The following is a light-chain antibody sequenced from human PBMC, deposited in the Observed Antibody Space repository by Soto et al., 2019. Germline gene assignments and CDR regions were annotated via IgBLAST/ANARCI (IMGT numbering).Light chain of an antibody. J-gene: IGKJ3*01. CDR1: QSVSSNY. V-gene: IGKV3-20*01. CDR2: GSS. CDR3: QQYGSSPGLFT. Sequence: EIVLTQSPGTLSLSPGERATLSCRASQSVSSNYLAWYQQKAGQAPRLLIYGSSSRATGIPERFSGSGSGTDFTLAISRLEPEDFAVYFCQQYGSSPGLFTFGPGSKVDFK.